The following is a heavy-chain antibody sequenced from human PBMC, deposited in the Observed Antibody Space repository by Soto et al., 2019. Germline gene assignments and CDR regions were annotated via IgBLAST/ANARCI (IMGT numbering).Heavy chain of an antibody. Sequence: QVQLVQSGAEVKKPGSSVKVSCKASGGTFSKHIIDWVRQAPGQGLEWMGGIIPLFGTTSYAQKFKGRVTITADESTSTPCMALSSLRSEDTSVYCCAGGASHHSNSALDVWGQGTTVIVSS. CDR1: GGTFSKHI. CDR2: IIPLFGTT. D-gene: IGHD1-26*01. CDR3: AGGASHHSNSALDV. V-gene: IGHV1-69*12. J-gene: IGHJ6*02.